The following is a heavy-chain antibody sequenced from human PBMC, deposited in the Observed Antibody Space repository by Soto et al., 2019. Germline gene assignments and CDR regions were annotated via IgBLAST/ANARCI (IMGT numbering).Heavy chain of an antibody. CDR1: GYTFTGYY. J-gene: IGHJ6*02. D-gene: IGHD6-6*01. CDR3: ARAYSSSSRYYGMDV. Sequence: ASVKVSCKASGYTFTGYYMHWVRQAPGQGLEWMGWINPNSGGTNYAQKFQGWVTMTRDTSISTAYMELSRLRSDDTGVYYCARAYSSSSRYYGMDVWGQGTTVTVSS. V-gene: IGHV1-2*04. CDR2: INPNSGGT.